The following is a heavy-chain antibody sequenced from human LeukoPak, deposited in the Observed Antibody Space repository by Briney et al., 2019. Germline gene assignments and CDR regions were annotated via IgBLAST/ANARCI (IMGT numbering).Heavy chain of an antibody. CDR3: ARDRRSGGFTSNNY. CDR1: GFTFSSYS. CDR2: ISSSSSYI. Sequence: GGSLRLSCAASGFTFSSYSMNWVRQAPGKGLEWVSSISSSSSYIYYADPVKGRFTISRDNAKNSLYLQMNSLRAEDTAVYYCARDRRSGGFTSNNYWGQGTLLTVSS. D-gene: IGHD6-19*01. V-gene: IGHV3-21*01. J-gene: IGHJ4*02.